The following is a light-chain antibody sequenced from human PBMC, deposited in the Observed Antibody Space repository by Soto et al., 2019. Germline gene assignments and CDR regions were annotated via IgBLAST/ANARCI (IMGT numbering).Light chain of an antibody. V-gene: IGLV2-8*01. CDR1: SSDVGGYNY. CDR3: SSYAGSIYV. CDR2: EVT. Sequence: QSALTQPPSASGSPGQSVTISCTGTSSDVGGYNYVSWYQQHPGKAPKLMIYEVTKRPSGVPARFSGSNSGNTASLTVSGLQAEDEADYYCSSYAGSIYVFGTGTKLTVL. J-gene: IGLJ1*01.